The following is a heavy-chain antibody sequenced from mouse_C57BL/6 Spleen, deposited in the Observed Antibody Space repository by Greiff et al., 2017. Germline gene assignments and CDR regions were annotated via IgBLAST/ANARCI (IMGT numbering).Heavy chain of an antibody. CDR1: GYAFSSSW. CDR3: AREGVYYYGSSHAMDD. Sequence: QVQLKQSGPELVKPGASVQISCKASGYAFSSSWMNWVKQRPGKGLEWIGRIYPGDGDTNYNGKFKGKATLTADKSSSTAYMQLSSLTSEDSAVYFCAREGVYYYGSSHAMDDWGQGASVTVSS. CDR2: IYPGDGDT. V-gene: IGHV1-82*01. J-gene: IGHJ4*01. D-gene: IGHD1-1*01.